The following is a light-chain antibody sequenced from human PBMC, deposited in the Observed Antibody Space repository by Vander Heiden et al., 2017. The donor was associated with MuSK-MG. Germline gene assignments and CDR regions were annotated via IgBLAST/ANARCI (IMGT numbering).Light chain of an antibody. V-gene: IGKV1-5*03. Sequence: DIQTTQSPSTLSASVGDRVTITCRASQSISSWLAWYQQKPGKAPKLLIYKASSLESGVPSRFSGSGSGTEFTLTISSLQPDDFATYYCQQDNSYPYTFGQGTKLEIK. CDR1: QSISSW. CDR3: QQDNSYPYT. CDR2: KAS. J-gene: IGKJ2*01.